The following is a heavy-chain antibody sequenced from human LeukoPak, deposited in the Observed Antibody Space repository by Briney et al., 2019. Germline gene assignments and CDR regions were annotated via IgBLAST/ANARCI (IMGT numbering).Heavy chain of an antibody. V-gene: IGHV3-53*01. J-gene: IGHJ5*02. CDR2: MYSGGNT. Sequence: PGGSLRLSRAASGIAVSSNYMNWVRQAPGKGLEWVSVMYSGGNTYYADSVKGRFTISRDNSKNTLYLQMNSLRAEDTAVYYCASHDWFDPWGQGTLVTVSS. CDR3: ASHDWFDP. CDR1: GIAVSSNY.